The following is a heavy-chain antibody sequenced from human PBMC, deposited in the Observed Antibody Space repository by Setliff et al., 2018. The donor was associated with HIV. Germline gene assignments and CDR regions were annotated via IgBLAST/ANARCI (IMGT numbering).Heavy chain of an antibody. J-gene: IGHJ5*02. Sequence: VKVSCKAPGLDFTDSVMQWVRLAGGQRLEWIGWIILDSGHTDYAQRFQGRVTITSDMSTSTGYMELSSLISEDTAMYYCAIRPSGYASGQFAAWGQGTLVTVSS. CDR3: AIRPSGYASGQFAA. V-gene: IGHV1-58*02. D-gene: IGHD5-12*01. CDR1: GLDFTDSV. CDR2: IILDSGHT.